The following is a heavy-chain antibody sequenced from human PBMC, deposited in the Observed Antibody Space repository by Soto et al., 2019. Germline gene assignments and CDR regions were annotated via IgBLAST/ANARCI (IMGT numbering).Heavy chain of an antibody. CDR2: ISSSSYI. V-gene: IGHV3-21*01. Sequence: TGGSLRLSCAASGFTFSSYSMNWVRQAPGKGLEWVSSISSSSYIYYADSVKGRFTISRDNAKNSLYLQMNSLRAEDTAVYYCARDFHPPYSRYSSSWYYFDYWGQGTPVTVSS. CDR3: ARDFHPPYSRYSSSWYYFDY. J-gene: IGHJ4*02. D-gene: IGHD6-13*01. CDR1: GFTFSSYS.